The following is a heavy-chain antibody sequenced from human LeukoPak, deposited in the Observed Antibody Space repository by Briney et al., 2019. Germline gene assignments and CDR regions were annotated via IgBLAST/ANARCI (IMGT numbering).Heavy chain of an antibody. CDR3: TRASYAGSYYTYYFDY. CDR2: IRSKAYGGTT. Sequence: GGSLRLSCTTSGFSFGDYAMSWVRRAPGKGLEWVGFIRSKAYGGTTEYAASVTGRFTISRDDSKSIAYLQMSGLKTEDTALYYCTRASYAGSYYTYYFDYWGQGTLVAVSS. V-gene: IGHV3-49*04. CDR1: GFSFGDYA. J-gene: IGHJ4*02. D-gene: IGHD1-26*01.